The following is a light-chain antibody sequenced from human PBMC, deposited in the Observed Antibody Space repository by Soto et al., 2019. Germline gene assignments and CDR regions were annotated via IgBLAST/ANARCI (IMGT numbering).Light chain of an antibody. CDR3: QHSYTTPHT. CDR1: QRISSY. V-gene: IGKV1-39*01. CDR2: AAS. J-gene: IGKJ2*01. Sequence: DIQMTQSPSSLSASVGDRVTITCRASQRISSYLNWYQQKPGKAPKLLIYAASSLQSGVPSRFSGSGSGTDFTLTISSLQPEDFATFYCQHSYTTPHTFGQGTKLEIK.